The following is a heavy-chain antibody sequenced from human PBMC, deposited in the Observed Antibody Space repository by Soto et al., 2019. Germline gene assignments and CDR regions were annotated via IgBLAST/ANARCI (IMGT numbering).Heavy chain of an antibody. CDR2: IYYSGST. J-gene: IGHJ5*02. V-gene: IGHV4-59*01. Sequence: SETLSLTCTVSGGSISSYYWSWIRQPPGKGLEWIGYIYYSGSTNYNPSLKSRVTISVDTSKNQFSLKLSSVTAADTAVYYCARDSLGYGSGSYSAWFDPWGQRTLVTVSS. CDR3: ARDSLGYGSGSYSAWFDP. CDR1: GGSISSYY. D-gene: IGHD3-10*01.